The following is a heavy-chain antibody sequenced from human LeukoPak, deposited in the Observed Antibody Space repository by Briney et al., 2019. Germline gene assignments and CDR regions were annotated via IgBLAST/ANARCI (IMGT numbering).Heavy chain of an antibody. V-gene: IGHV3-23*01. CDR3: AKDRVKRSGSYVGGSSGGY. D-gene: IGHD3-10*01. Sequence: SGGSLRLSCAASGFTVSSNYMSWVRQAPGKGLEWVSAISGSGGSTYYADSVKGRFTISRDNSKNTLYLQMNSLRAEDTAVYYCAKDRVKRSGSYVGGSSGGYWGQRTLVTVSS. J-gene: IGHJ4*02. CDR2: ISGSGGST. CDR1: GFTVSSNY.